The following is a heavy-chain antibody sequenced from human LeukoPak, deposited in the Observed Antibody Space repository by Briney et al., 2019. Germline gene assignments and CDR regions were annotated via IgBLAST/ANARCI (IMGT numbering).Heavy chain of an antibody. J-gene: IGHJ3*02. V-gene: IGHV4-30-2*01. D-gene: IGHD3-22*01. Sequence: SETLSLTCAVSGGSISSGGYSWSWIRRPPGKGLEWIGYIYHSGSTYYNPSLKSRVTISVDRSKNQFSLKLSSVTAAGTAVYYCASSRWRYYYDSSGYQVGDAFDIWGQGTMVTVSS. CDR2: IYHSGST. CDR1: GGSISSGGYS. CDR3: ASSRWRYYYDSSGYQVGDAFDI.